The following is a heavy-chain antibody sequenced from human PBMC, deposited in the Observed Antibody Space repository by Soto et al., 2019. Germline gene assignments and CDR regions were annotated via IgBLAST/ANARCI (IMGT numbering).Heavy chain of an antibody. V-gene: IGHV3-21*06. Sequence: GGSLRLSCAASGFTLSNFDMNWVRQAPGKGLEWVSSISSSSSYMLYADSVKGRFTISRDNAQNSLYLQMNGLRAEDTAVYYCASGRFRDSYDGSGYCGYWEEGPLVSVCS. CDR2: ISSSSSYM. CDR1: GFTLSNFD. D-gene: IGHD3-22*01. J-gene: IGHJ4*02. CDR3: ASGRFRDSYDGSGYCGY.